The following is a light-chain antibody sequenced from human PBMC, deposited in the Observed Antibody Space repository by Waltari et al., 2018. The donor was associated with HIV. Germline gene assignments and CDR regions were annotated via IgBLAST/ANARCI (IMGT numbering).Light chain of an antibody. CDR1: RLDDKF. J-gene: IGLJ1*01. CDR2: QDT. V-gene: IGLV3-1*01. CDR3: QSWDSSTGV. Sequence: SYDLTQPPSVSVSPGQTASITCSGDRLDDKFVCWYQQKPGQSPVMVMYQDTRRPSGIPERFSGSKSVDTATLSISGTQALYEADYYCQSWDSSTGVFGTGTKVTVL.